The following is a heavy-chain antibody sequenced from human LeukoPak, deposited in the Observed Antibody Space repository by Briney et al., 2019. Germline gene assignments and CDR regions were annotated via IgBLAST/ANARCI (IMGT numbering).Heavy chain of an antibody. CDR1: GGSSSNYY. CDR2: IHYSGST. J-gene: IGHJ4*02. Sequence: SETLSLTCTVSGGSSSNYYWSWIRQPPGKGLEWIGYIHYSGSTNYNPSLKSRVTISVDTSKNQFSLKLSSVTATDTAVYYCARHYGPWGQGTLVTVSS. CDR3: ARHYGP. D-gene: IGHD3-10*01. V-gene: IGHV4-59*08.